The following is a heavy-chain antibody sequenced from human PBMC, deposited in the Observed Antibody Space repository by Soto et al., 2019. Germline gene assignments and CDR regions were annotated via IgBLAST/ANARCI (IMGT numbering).Heavy chain of an antibody. J-gene: IGHJ4*02. CDR2: ISAYNGNT. Sequence: ASVKVSCKASGYTFTSYGISWVRQAPGQGLEWMGWISAYNGNTNYAQKLQGRVTMTTDTSTSTAYMGLRSLRSDDTAVYYCALYYYDSSGYSRFRNFYFDYWGQGTLVTVSS. V-gene: IGHV1-18*01. D-gene: IGHD3-22*01. CDR3: ALYYYDSSGYSRFRNFYFDY. CDR1: GYTFTSYG.